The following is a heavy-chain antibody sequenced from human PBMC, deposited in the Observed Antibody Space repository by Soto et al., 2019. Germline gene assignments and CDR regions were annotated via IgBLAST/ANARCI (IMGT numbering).Heavy chain of an antibody. Sequence: SETLSLTCTVSGGSISSYYWSWIRQPPGKGLEWIGYIYYSGSTNYNPSLKSRVTISVDTSKNQFSLKLSSVTAADTAVYYCARSRVVRYCTNGVCYAFDIWGQGTMVTVSS. V-gene: IGHV4-59*01. CDR1: GGSISSYY. J-gene: IGHJ3*02. D-gene: IGHD2-8*01. CDR2: IYYSGST. CDR3: ARSRVVRYCTNGVCYAFDI.